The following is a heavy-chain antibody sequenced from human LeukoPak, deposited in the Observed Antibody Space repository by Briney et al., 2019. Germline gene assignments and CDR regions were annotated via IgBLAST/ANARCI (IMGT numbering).Heavy chain of an antibody. V-gene: IGHV4-59*10. CDR2: IYTSGST. Sequence: SETLSLTCAVYGGSFSGYYWSWIRQPPGKGLEWIGRIYTSGSTNYNPSLKSRVTMSVDTSKNQFSLKLSSVTAADTAVYYCARAAPGCSGGSCYPPYYYYVDVWGKGTTVTISS. D-gene: IGHD2-15*01. CDR1: GGSFSGYY. CDR3: ARAAPGCSGGSCYPPYYYYVDV. J-gene: IGHJ6*03.